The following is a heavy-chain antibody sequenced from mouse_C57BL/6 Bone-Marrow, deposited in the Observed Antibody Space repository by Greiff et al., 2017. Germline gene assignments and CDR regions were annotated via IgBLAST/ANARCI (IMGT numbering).Heavy chain of an antibody. CDR1: GFNIKDYY. V-gene: IGHV14-2*01. Sequence: VPLQQSGAELVKPGASVKLSCKASGFNIKDYYMHWVNQRTEQGLEWIGRIDPEDGENKYAPKFQGKATITVDTSSHTAYLQLSSLTSEDTAVYYCAVVGPLDYWGQGPTLRVSS. D-gene: IGHD1-1*01. CDR2: IDPEDGEN. CDR3: AVVGPLDY. J-gene: IGHJ2*01.